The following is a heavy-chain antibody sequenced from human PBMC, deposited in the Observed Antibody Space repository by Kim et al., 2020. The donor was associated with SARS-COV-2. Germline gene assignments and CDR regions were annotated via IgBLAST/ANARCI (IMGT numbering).Heavy chain of an antibody. CDR1: GGTFSSYA. Sequence: SVKVSCKASGGTFSSYAISWVRQAPGQGLEWMGGIIPIFGTANYAQKFQGRVTITADESTSTAYMELSSLRSEDTAVYYCARDYDILTGYYYDAFDIWGQGTMVTVSS. CDR2: IIPIFGTA. D-gene: IGHD3-9*01. CDR3: ARDYDILTGYYYDAFDI. V-gene: IGHV1-69*13. J-gene: IGHJ3*02.